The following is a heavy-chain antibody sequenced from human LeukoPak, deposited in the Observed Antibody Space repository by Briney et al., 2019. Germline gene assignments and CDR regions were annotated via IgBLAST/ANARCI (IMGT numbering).Heavy chain of an antibody. J-gene: IGHJ4*02. Sequence: GGSLRLSCGASGFTFRTYAMSWVRQAPGKGLEWVSSVSGNGGSTYYADSVKGRFTISRDNSKNTLYLQMNSLRAEDTAVYYCAKGAAAGTESDYWGQGTLVTVSS. V-gene: IGHV3-23*01. CDR3: AKGAAAGTESDY. CDR2: VSGNGGST. CDR1: GFTFRTYA. D-gene: IGHD6-13*01.